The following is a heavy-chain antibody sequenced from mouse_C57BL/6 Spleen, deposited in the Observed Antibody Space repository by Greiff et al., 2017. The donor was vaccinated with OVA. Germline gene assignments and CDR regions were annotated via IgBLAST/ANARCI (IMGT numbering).Heavy chain of an antibody. CDR2: IYPGDGDT. Sequence: VKLMESGAELVKPGASVKISCKASGYAFSSYWMNWVKQRPGKGLEWIGQIYPGDGDTNYNGKFKSKATLTADKSSSTAYMQLSSLTSEDSAVYFCARDTTAPYFDYWGQGTTLTVSS. CDR1: GYAFSSYW. V-gene: IGHV1-80*01. J-gene: IGHJ2*01. D-gene: IGHD1-2*01. CDR3: ARDTTAPYFDY.